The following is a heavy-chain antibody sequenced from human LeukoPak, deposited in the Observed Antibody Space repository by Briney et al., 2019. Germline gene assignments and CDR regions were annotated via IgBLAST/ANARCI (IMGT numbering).Heavy chain of an antibody. V-gene: IGHV4-59*01. CDR3: AREVGATDYWYFDL. CDR1: GDSINTFY. J-gene: IGHJ2*01. Sequence: SETLSLTCTVSGDSINTFYWSWIRQPPGKGLEWIGYIYYSGSTNYNPSLKSRVTISVDTSKNQFSLKLSSVTAADTAVYYCAREVGATDYWYFDLWGRGTLVTVSS. CDR2: IYYSGST. D-gene: IGHD1-26*01.